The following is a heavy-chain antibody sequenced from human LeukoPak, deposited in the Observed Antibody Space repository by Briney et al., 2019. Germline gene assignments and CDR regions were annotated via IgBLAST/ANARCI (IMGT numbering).Heavy chain of an antibody. Sequence: GRSLRLSCAASGFTFSSYGMHWVRQAPGKGLEWVAVIWYDGSNKYYADSVKGRFTISRDNSKNTLYLQMNSLRAEDTAVYYCARDPAFAGVVAWDYWGQGTLVTVSS. CDR3: ARDPAFAGVVAWDY. J-gene: IGHJ4*02. V-gene: IGHV3-33*01. D-gene: IGHD2-2*01. CDR2: IWYDGSNK. CDR1: GFTFSSYG.